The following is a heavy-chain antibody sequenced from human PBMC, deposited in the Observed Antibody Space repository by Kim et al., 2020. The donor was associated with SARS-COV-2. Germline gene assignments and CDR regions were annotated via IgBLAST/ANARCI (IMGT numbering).Heavy chain of an antibody. CDR3: ARGRLTVQKTPHFDY. V-gene: IGHV4-34*01. D-gene: IGHD2-21*02. J-gene: IGHJ4*02. Sequence: PSLKSRVTISVDTSKNQFSRKLSSVTAADTAVYYCARGRLTVQKTPHFDYWGQGTLVTVSS.